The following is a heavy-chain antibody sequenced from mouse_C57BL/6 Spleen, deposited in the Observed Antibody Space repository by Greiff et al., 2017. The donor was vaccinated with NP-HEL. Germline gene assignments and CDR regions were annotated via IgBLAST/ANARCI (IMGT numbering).Heavy chain of an antibody. CDR3: ARSRLPAMDY. V-gene: IGHV5-9*01. CDR2: ISGGGGNT. CDR1: GFTFSSYT. D-gene: IGHD3-2*02. J-gene: IGHJ4*01. Sequence: DVMLVESGGGLVKPGGSLKLSCAASGFTFSSYTMSWVRQTPEKRLEWVATISGGGGNTYYPDSVKGRFTISRDNAKNTLYLQMSSLRSEDTALYYCARSRLPAMDYWGQGTSVTVSS.